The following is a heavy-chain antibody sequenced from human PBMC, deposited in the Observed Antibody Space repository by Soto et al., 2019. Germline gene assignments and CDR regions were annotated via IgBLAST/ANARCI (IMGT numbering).Heavy chain of an antibody. D-gene: IGHD5-12*01. Sequence: QVEVVESGGGVVQPGRSLRLSCAGSGFPFSGSAFHWVRQAPGRGLEWLAVISDDGNTRYYADSVKGRFTISRDNSKETLYLQLTSLRPEDMAVYFCATAKGWLRPGGSQQYYFYTMDVWGRGTTVTVSS. CDR2: ISDDGNTR. CDR3: ATAKGWLRPGGSQQYYFYTMDV. V-gene: IGHV3-30-3*01. J-gene: IGHJ6*02. CDR1: GFPFSGSA.